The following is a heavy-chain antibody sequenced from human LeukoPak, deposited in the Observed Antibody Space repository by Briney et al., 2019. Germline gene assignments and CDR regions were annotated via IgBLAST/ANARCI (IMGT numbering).Heavy chain of an antibody. J-gene: IGHJ5*02. CDR2: ISSSSSTI. CDR1: GFTFSSYA. V-gene: IGHV3-48*01. D-gene: IGHD2-2*02. CDR3: ARDYCSSTSCYRWFDP. Sequence: AGGSLRLSCAASGFTFSSYAMSWVRQAPGKGLERVSYISSSSSTIYYADSVKGRFTISRDNAKNSLYLQMNSLRAEDTAVYYCARDYCSSTSCYRWFDPWGQGTLVTVSS.